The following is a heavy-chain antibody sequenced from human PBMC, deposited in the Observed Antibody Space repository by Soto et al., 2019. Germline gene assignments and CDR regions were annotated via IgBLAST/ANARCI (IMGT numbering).Heavy chain of an antibody. V-gene: IGHV4-4*07. Sequence: SETLSLTCTVSGGSITDYSWVWIRQPAGKGPEWIGRIFSSGSTNYNPSLKGRITMSLDTSKNQFSLKLNSATATDTAVYFCARDQGVVVTADNWFDPWGQGILVTVSS. CDR1: GGSITDYS. D-gene: IGHD2-21*02. CDR3: ARDQGVVVTADNWFDP. CDR2: IFSSGST. J-gene: IGHJ5*02.